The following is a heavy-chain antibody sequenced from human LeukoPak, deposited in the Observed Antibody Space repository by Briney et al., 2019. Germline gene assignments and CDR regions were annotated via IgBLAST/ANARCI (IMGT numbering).Heavy chain of an antibody. CDR3: AKRPARSYYDISGYYFFDF. D-gene: IGHD3-22*01. CDR2: ISGSGGST. Sequence: PGGSLRLSCAASGFTFSSYAMSWVRQVPGKGLEWVSAISGSGGSTYYADSVKGRFTISRDNSKNTLYLQMTSLRAEDTAVYYCAKRPARSYYDISGYYFFDFWGQGTLVTVSS. V-gene: IGHV3-23*01. CDR1: GFTFSSYA. J-gene: IGHJ4*02.